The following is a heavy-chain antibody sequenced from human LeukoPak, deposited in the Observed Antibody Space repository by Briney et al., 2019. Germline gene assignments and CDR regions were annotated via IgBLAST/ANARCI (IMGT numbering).Heavy chain of an antibody. Sequence: GGSLRLSCAASGFTFSSYAMSWVRQAPGKGLEWVSAISGSGGSTYYADSVKGRFTISRDNSKNTLYLQMNSLRAEDTAVYYCAKLTPDLREQQLICTGWFDPWGQGTLVTVSS. D-gene: IGHD6-13*01. J-gene: IGHJ5*02. CDR2: ISGSGGST. CDR1: GFTFSSYA. CDR3: AKLTPDLREQQLICTGWFDP. V-gene: IGHV3-23*01.